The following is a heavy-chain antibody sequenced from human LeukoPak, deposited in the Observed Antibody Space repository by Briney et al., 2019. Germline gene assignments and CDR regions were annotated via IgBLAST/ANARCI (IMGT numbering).Heavy chain of an antibody. CDR3: TKRGNPAVGHHYLDV. D-gene: IGHD2-2*01. CDR1: GFTFSSYD. J-gene: IGHJ6*03. Sequence: PGGSLRLSCAASGFTFSSYDMSWVRQAPGKGLEWVSSITLSGANTFYADSVMGRFTISRDHSKNTLYLQMNSLSAEDTAVYYCTKRGNPAVGHHYLDVWGEGTPVSVSS. V-gene: IGHV3-23*01. CDR2: ITLSGANT.